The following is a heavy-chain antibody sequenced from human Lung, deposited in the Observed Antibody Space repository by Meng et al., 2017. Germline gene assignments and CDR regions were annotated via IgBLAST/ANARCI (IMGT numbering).Heavy chain of an antibody. D-gene: IGHD1-1*01. CDR1: GFTSSNYW. V-gene: IGHV3-74*01. Sequence: EVQLVESGGGLVPPGGSLRLSCAASGFTSSNYWMHWVRQGPGKGLVWVSRINRDGTKPTYADSVKGRFTISRDNAKNTLYLQMNNLRAEDTAFYYCTNDRLNHWGQGALVTVSS. CDR2: INRDGTKP. CDR3: TNDRLNH. J-gene: IGHJ1*01.